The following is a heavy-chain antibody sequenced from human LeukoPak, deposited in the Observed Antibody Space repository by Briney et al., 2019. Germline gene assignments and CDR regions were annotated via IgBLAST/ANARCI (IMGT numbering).Heavy chain of an antibody. CDR1: GYTLTELS. CDR3: ATATPAAKGGGFDY. Sequence: GASVKVSCKVSGYTLTELSMHWVRQAPGKGREWMGGFDPEDGETIYAQKFQGRVTMTEDTSTDTAYMELSSLRSEDTAVYYCATATPAAKGGGFDYWGQGTLVTVSS. V-gene: IGHV1-24*01. D-gene: IGHD2-2*01. J-gene: IGHJ4*02. CDR2: FDPEDGET.